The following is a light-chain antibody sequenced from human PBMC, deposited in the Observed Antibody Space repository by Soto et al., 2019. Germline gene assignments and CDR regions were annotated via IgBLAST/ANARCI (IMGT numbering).Light chain of an antibody. CDR2: KVS. CDR3: MQGVYWPPGRA. Sequence: DVVMTQSPLSLSVTLGQPASISCRSSQSLLYSDGNTYLNWFQQRPGQSPRRLIYKVSNRDSGVPDRCSGSGSGTDFTLKISRVEAEDVGVYYCMQGVYWPPGRAFGQGTKVEIK. CDR1: QSLLYSDGNTY. V-gene: IGKV2-30*01. J-gene: IGKJ1*01.